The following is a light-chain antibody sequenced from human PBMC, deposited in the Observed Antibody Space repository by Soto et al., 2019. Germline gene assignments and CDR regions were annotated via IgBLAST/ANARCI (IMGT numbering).Light chain of an antibody. J-gene: IGKJ3*01. V-gene: IGKV3-20*01. CDR3: QQYGSLPFT. CDR1: QSVSSNY. Sequence: EIVLTQSPGTLSLSPGERATLSCRASQSVSSNYLDWYQQKPGQAPRLLIYAASTRATGIPDRFSGSGSGTDFTLTISRLEPEDFAVYFCQQYGSLPFTFGPGTKVDIK. CDR2: AAS.